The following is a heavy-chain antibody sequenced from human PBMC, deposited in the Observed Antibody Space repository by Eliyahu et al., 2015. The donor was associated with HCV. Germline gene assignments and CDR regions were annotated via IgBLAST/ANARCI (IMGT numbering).Heavy chain of an antibody. D-gene: IGHD3-9*01. CDR1: GGSIXTRTFW. Sequence: QVQLQESGPGLVKPSQTLSLTCSVSGGSIXTRTFWWSWIRQPPGKGLEWIAHIHSRGSTNYNPSLRSRVTISADTSKNQISLRLSSVTAADTAIYYCVREFVNYGIVTNKYTSGWFDPWGQGTLVTVSA. V-gene: IGHV4-61*02. CDR2: IHSRGST. CDR3: VREFVNYGIVTNKYTSGWFDP. J-gene: IGHJ5*02.